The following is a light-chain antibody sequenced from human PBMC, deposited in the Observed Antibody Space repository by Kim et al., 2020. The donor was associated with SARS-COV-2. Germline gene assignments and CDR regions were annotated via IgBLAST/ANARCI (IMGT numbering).Light chain of an antibody. CDR2: RNN. CDR1: SNFVGNQG. Sequence: QTATLTCTGNSNFVGNQGSSWLQQHQGHPPKLLSYRNNNRPSGISERFSASRSGNTASLTNTGLQPEDEADYYCSALDSSLSEGVFGSGTKVTVL. V-gene: IGLV10-54*02. CDR3: SALDSSLSEGV. J-gene: IGLJ6*01.